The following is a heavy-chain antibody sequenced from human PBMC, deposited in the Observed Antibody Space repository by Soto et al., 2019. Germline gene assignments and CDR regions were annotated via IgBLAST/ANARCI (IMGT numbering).Heavy chain of an antibody. CDR3: ARDKRDCSSTSCYTLYNWFDP. J-gene: IGHJ5*02. V-gene: IGHV1-69*13. D-gene: IGHD2-2*02. CDR1: GGTFSSYA. CDR2: IIPIFGTA. Sequence: SVKVSCKASGGTFSSYAISWVRQAPGQGLEWMGGIIPIFGTANYAQKFQGRVTITADESTSTAYMELSSLRSEDTAVYYCARDKRDCSSTSCYTLYNWFDPWGQGTLVTVPQ.